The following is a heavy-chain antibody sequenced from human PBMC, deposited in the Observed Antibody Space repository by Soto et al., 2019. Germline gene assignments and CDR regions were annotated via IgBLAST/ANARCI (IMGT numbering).Heavy chain of an antibody. CDR1: GYTFTSYY. J-gene: IGHJ4*02. D-gene: IGHD3-22*01. CDR3: ARDGRLHYYDSSGYLSSFDY. V-gene: IGHV1-46*01. Sequence: ASVKVSCKASGYTFTSYYMHWVRQAPGQGLEWMGIINPSGGSTSYAQKFQGRVTMTRDTSTSTVYMELSSLRSEDTAVYYCARDGRLHYYDSSGYLSSFDYWGQGXLVTVYS. CDR2: INPSGGST.